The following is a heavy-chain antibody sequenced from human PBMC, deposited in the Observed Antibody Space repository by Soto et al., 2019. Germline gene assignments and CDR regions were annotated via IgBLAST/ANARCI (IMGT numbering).Heavy chain of an antibody. CDR2: ISHDGSNK. V-gene: IGHV3-30-3*01. D-gene: IGHD3-22*01. Sequence: QVQLVESGGGVVQPGTSLRLSCAASGFTFSTSVMHWVRQAPGKGLEWVALISHDGSNKGYIDSVKGRFTISRDNSKNAMYVEMNSLRNEDTAVYHCAREDESSCYAEPFTHLCQGTLVIVS. CDR3: AREDESSCYAEPFTH. CDR1: GFTFSTSV. J-gene: IGHJ1*01.